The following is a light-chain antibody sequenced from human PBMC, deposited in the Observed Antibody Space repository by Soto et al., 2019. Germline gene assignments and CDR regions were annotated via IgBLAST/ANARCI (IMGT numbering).Light chain of an antibody. CDR3: QQYENWPPYN. CDR1: QSIGPN. J-gene: IGKJ2*01. Sequence: TQSPDTLSASLGEIVTLSYKASQSIGPNLAWYQQRPGQAPRLLIHRASMRATGVPARFIGRGFGTEFTLNITNLQSEDFAVYFCQQYENWPPYNFGQGTKLDI. CDR2: RAS. V-gene: IGKV3-15*01.